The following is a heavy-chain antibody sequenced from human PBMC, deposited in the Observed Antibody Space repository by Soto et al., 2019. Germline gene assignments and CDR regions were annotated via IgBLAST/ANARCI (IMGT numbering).Heavy chain of an antibody. CDR2: ISSSSSYI. CDR3: ASDRGVAGTPFDY. V-gene: IGHV3-21*01. CDR1: GFTFSSYS. D-gene: IGHD6-19*01. J-gene: IGHJ4*02. Sequence: PGGSLRLSCAASGFTFSSYSMNWVRQAPGKGLEWVSSISSSSSYIYYADSVKDRFTISRDNAKNSLYLQMNSLRAEDTAVYYCASDRGVAGTPFDYWGQGTLVTVSS.